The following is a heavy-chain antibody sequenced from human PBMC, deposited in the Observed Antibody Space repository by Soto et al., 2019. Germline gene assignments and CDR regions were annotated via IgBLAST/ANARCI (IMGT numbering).Heavy chain of an antibody. V-gene: IGHV1-58*01. CDR2: IVVGSGNT. J-gene: IGHJ4*02. CDR1: GFTFTSSA. Sequence: SVKVSCKASGFTFTSSAVQWVRQVRGQRLEWIGWIVVGSGNTNYAQKFQERVTITRDMSTSTAYMELSSLRSEDTAVYYRAADGVYYDILTGRSQSFDYWGQGTLVTVSS. CDR3: AADGVYYDILTGRSQSFDY. D-gene: IGHD3-9*01.